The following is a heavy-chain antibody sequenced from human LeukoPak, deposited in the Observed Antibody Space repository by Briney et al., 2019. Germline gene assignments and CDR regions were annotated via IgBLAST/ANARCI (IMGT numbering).Heavy chain of an antibody. CDR3: ARDNRSTIKLQRGPYYYYYMDV. J-gene: IGHJ6*03. CDR2: IYYSGST. Sequence: PSETLSLTCTVSGGSISSSSCYWGWIRQPPGKGLEWIGSIYYSGSTYYNPSLKSRVTISVDTSKNQFSLKLSSVTAADTAVYYCARDNRSTIKLQRGPYYYYYMDVWGKGTTVTVSS. D-gene: IGHD1-1*01. V-gene: IGHV4-39*07. CDR1: GGSISSSSCY.